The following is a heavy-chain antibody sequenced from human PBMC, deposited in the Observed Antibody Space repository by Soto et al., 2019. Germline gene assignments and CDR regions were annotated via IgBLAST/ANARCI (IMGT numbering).Heavy chain of an antibody. CDR1: GFTFSSYA. CDR3: ARAASSHIWGFGMDV. J-gene: IGHJ6*02. V-gene: IGHV3-30-3*01. Sequence: QVQLVESGGGVVQPGRSLRLSCAASGFTFSSYAMHWVRQAPGKGLEWVALISYDGSNKYYADSVKGRFTISRDNSKNTLYLQMNSLRAEDTAVYYCARAASSHIWGFGMDVWGQGTTVTVSS. CDR2: ISYDGSNK. D-gene: IGHD6-6*01.